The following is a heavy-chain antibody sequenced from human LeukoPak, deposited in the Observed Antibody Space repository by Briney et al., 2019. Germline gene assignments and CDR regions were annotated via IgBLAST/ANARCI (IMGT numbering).Heavy chain of an antibody. CDR2: IYHTGRT. D-gene: IGHD1-26*01. J-gene: IGHJ6*03. Sequence: KPSETLSLTCNVSGGSMNTDDFHWTWIRQPPGKGLEWIAYIYHTGRTYYNPSLKSRIAISVNTSKNQYSQKMTFVTATDTAVYYCARESGYFYYMDVWGKGTTVIVSS. CDR3: ARESGYFYYMDV. V-gene: IGHV4-30-4*08. CDR1: GGSMNTDDFH.